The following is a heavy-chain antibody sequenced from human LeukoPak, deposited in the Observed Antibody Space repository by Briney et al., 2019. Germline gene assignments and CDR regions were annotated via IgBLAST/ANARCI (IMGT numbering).Heavy chain of an antibody. CDR2: ISSSSSYI. Sequence: GGSLRLSCAASGFTFSSYSMNWVRQAPGKGLEWVSSISSSSSYIYYADSVKGRFTISRDNAKNSLYLQMNSLRAEDTAVYYCAREGRVITFGGVIVISSSYYMDVWGKGTTVTVSS. CDR1: GFTFSSYS. D-gene: IGHD3-16*02. CDR3: AREGRVITFGGVIVISSSYYMDV. V-gene: IGHV3-21*01. J-gene: IGHJ6*03.